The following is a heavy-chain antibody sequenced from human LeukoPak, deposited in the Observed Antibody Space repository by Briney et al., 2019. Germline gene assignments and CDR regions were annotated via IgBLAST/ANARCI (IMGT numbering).Heavy chain of an antibody. CDR1: GYTFTSYG. J-gene: IGHJ6*03. Sequence: ASVKVSCKASGYTFTSYGISWVRQAPGQGLEWMGWISAYNGNTNYAQKLQGRVTMTTDTSTSTAYMELRSLRSDDTAVYYCARGLPPQVTTTPRYYYYYYMDVWGKGTAVTVSS. V-gene: IGHV1-18*01. CDR3: ARGLPPQVTTTPRYYYYYYMDV. CDR2: ISAYNGNT. D-gene: IGHD4-17*01.